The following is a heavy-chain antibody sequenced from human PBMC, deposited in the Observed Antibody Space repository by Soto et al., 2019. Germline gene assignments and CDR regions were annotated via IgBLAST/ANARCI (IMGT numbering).Heavy chain of an antibody. V-gene: IGHV3-30*03. CDR2: ISYDGSNK. D-gene: IGHD2-15*01. J-gene: IGHJ4*02. CDR1: GFPFSSYG. CDR3: AGGQYSFDY. Sequence: QVQLVESGGGVVQPGRSLRLSCAASGFPFSSYGMHWVRQAPGKGLEWVAHISYDGSNKHYTDSVKGRFTISRDNSKNMLYLQMSSLRAEDMAVYYCAGGQYSFDYCGQGTRVSVSS.